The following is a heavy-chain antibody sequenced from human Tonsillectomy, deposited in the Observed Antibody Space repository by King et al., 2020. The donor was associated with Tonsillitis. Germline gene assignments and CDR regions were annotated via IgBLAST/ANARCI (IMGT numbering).Heavy chain of an antibody. CDR1: GFTFSSYG. Sequence: VQLVESGGGVVQPGRSLRLSCAASGFTFSSYGMHWVRQAPGKGLEWVAVISYDGSNKYYADSVKGRFTISRDNSKNTLYLQMNSLRAEDTAVYYCAKDNNYHSSGPVVDYWGQGTLVTVSS. V-gene: IGHV3-30*18. D-gene: IGHD3-22*01. J-gene: IGHJ4*02. CDR2: ISYDGSNK. CDR3: AKDNNYHSSGPVVDY.